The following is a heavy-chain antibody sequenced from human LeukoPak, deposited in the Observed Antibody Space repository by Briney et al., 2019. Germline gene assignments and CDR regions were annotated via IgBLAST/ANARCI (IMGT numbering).Heavy chain of an antibody. CDR3: TSDPTFYSGRYCFDY. Sequence: ASVKVSCKASRYTFTSYDINWVRQATGQGLEWMGWMNPNSGNTGYAQKFQGRVTMTRNTSISTAYMELSSLRSEDTAVYYCTSDPTFYSGRYCFDYWGQGTLVTVSS. CDR1: RYTFTSYD. V-gene: IGHV1-8*01. CDR2: MNPNSGNT. D-gene: IGHD1-26*01. J-gene: IGHJ4*02.